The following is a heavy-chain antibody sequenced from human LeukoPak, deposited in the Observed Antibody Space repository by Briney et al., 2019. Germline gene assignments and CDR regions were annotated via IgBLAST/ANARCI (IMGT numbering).Heavy chain of an antibody. Sequence: PGGSLRLSCAASGFTFSNYGIHWVRQAPGKGLEWVAVISYDGSNKYYAESVKGRFTISRDNAKNSLHLQMNCLRAEDTAVYYCARELRFLEWLYWFDPWGQGTLVTVSS. D-gene: IGHD3-3*01. CDR1: GFTFSNYG. V-gene: IGHV3-30*03. J-gene: IGHJ5*02. CDR2: ISYDGSNK. CDR3: ARELRFLEWLYWFDP.